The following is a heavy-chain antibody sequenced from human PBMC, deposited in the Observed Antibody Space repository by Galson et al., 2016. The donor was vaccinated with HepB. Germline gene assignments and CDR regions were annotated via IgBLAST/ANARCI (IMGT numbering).Heavy chain of an antibody. J-gene: IGHJ4*02. D-gene: IGHD3-22*01. Sequence: SVKVSCKASGYTFTRHGISWMRQAPGQGLEWLGWISGFNGNTNYAQSVQGRVTLTTDTSTSTAYMELRSLRSDDTAAYFCARGPSSGYYYIPNFFDLWGQGTLVTVSS. CDR2: ISGFNGNT. CDR3: ARGPSSGYYYIPNFFDL. V-gene: IGHV1-18*01. CDR1: GYTFTRHG.